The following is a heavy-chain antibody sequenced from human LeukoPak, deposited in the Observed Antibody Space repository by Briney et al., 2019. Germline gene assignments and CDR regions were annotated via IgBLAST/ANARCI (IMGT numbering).Heavy chain of an antibody. CDR3: ANGLGGYYYGMDV. CDR2: IKRDGSEK. D-gene: IGHD3-16*01. J-gene: IGHJ6*02. V-gene: IGHV3-7*03. CDR1: GGSISSSSYY. Sequence: ETLSLTCTVSGGSISSSSYYWGWIRQPPGKGLEWVANIKRDGSEKYFVDSVKGRFTISRDNAKNSLYLQMNSLRAEDTAFYCANGLGGYYYGMDVWGQGTTVTVSS.